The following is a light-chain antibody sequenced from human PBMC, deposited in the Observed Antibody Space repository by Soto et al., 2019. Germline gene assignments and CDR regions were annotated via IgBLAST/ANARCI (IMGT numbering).Light chain of an antibody. J-gene: IGKJ4*01. Sequence: EIVLTQSPGTLSLSPGERVTLSCRASQNVRSSDLAWYQQKVGQPPRLLIYDASNRATGVPARFSGSGSGTDFTLTISRLEPEDFAVYYCQQYGYSPLTFDAGTMVEIK. CDR1: QNVRSSD. CDR2: DAS. CDR3: QQYGYSPLT. V-gene: IGKV3-20*01.